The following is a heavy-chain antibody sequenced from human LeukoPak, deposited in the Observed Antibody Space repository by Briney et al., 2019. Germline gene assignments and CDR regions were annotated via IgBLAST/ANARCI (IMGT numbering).Heavy chain of an antibody. J-gene: IGHJ3*02. Sequence: SSETLSFTCAVSGGSISSSNWWSWVRQPPGKGLEWIGEIYHSGSTYYNPSLKSRVTISVDTSKNQFSLKLSSVTAADTAVYYCGSNYYDSSGLGAFDIWGQGTMVTVSS. V-gene: IGHV4-4*02. CDR3: GSNYYDSSGLGAFDI. CDR2: IYHSGST. CDR1: GGSISSSNW. D-gene: IGHD3-22*01.